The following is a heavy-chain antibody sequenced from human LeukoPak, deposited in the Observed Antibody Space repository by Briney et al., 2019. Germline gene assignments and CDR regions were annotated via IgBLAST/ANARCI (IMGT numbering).Heavy chain of an antibody. CDR2: IYPGDSDT. J-gene: IGHJ5*02. Sequence: GGSLKISCKGSGYSFTSYWIGWVRPMPGKGLEWMGIIYPGDSDTRYSPSFQCQVTISADKSISTAYLQWSSLKASDTAMYYCARHGEGFGELPSNWFDPWGQGTLVTVSS. CDR1: GYSFTSYW. D-gene: IGHD3-10*01. CDR3: ARHGEGFGELPSNWFDP. V-gene: IGHV5-51*01.